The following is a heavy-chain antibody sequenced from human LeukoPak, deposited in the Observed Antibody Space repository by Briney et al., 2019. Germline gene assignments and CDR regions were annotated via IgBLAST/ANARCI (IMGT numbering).Heavy chain of an antibody. CDR1: GYTFTGHY. J-gene: IGHJ4*02. CDR2: INPNNGGT. D-gene: IGHD1-26*01. CDR3: ARGYALYSGRYIDFDY. Sequence: GESLKISCKASGYTFTGHYMHWVRQAPGQGLEWMGWINPNNGGTNYAQKFQGRVTMTRDTSISTAYMELSRLRSDDTAVYYCARGYALYSGRYIDFDYWGQGTLVTVSS. V-gene: IGHV1-2*02.